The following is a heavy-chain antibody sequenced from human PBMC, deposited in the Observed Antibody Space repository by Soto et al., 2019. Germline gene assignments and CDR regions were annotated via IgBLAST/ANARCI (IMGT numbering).Heavy chain of an antibody. V-gene: IGHV4-39*01. J-gene: IGHJ4*02. CDR3: ATYGSGGYYYFDF. CDR2: IYHSGST. D-gene: IGHD3-10*01. Sequence: ASETLSLTCTVSGGSISSSGYYWGWIRQPPGKGLEWIGSIYHSGSTYYNPSLKSRVPISVDPSKDQFSLNLRSVAAADTAVYYCATYGSGGYYYFDFWGQGALVTVSS. CDR1: GGSISSSGYY.